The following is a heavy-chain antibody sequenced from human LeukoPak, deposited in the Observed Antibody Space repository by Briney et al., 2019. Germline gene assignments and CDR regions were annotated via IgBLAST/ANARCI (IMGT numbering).Heavy chain of an antibody. J-gene: IGHJ4*02. V-gene: IGHV5-10-1*01. CDR2: IDPSDSYT. D-gene: IGHD6-13*01. CDR3: ARLSGSSSWISYLDF. CDR1: GYSFTSYW. Sequence: PGESLKISCKGSGYSFTSYWLTWVRQMPGKGLEWMGRIDPSDSYTNYSPSYQGHVTISADKSISTAYLQWSSLKASDTAMYYCARLSGSSSWISYLDFWGQGTLATVSS.